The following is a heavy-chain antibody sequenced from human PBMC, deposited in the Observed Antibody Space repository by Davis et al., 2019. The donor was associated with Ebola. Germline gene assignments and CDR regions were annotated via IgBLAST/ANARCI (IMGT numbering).Heavy chain of an antibody. CDR1: GFTFSSYG. V-gene: IGHV3-30*19. Sequence: GESLKISCAASGFTFSSYGMHWVRQAPGKGLEWVAVISYDGSTKYYADSVKGRFTISRDNSKSTLYVQMNGLRSEDTAVYYCVRGTIRTFDIWGQGTMVSVSS. J-gene: IGHJ3*02. D-gene: IGHD1-7*01. CDR3: VRGTIRTFDI. CDR2: ISYDGSTK.